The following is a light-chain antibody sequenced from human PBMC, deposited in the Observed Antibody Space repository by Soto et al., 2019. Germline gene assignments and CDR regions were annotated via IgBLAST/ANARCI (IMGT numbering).Light chain of an antibody. Sequence: EIVLAQSPATLSLSPGERATLSCMASQSVSRYLAWYQQKPGQAPRLLIYDASNRATGIPARFSGSGSGTDFTLTISSLEPEDFAVYDCQQRSNWTPTFGGGTKVDIK. V-gene: IGKV3-11*01. CDR3: QQRSNWTPT. CDR1: QSVSRY. J-gene: IGKJ4*01. CDR2: DAS.